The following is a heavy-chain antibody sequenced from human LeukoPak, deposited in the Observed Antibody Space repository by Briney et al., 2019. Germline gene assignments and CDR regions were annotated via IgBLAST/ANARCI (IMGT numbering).Heavy chain of an antibody. CDR3: ARLTIAAAGSLDY. D-gene: IGHD6-13*01. J-gene: IGHJ4*02. Sequence: PSQTLSLTCTVSGGSISSGGYYWSWIRQHPGKGLEWIGYIYYSGSTYYNPSLKSRVTISVDTSKNQFSLKLSSVTAADTAVYYCARLTIAAAGSLDYWGQGTLVTVSS. V-gene: IGHV4-31*03. CDR1: GGSISSGGYY. CDR2: IYYSGST.